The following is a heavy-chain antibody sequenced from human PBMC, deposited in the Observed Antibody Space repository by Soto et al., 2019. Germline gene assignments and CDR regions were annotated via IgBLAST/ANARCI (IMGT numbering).Heavy chain of an antibody. CDR2: IIPIFGTA. J-gene: IGHJ6*02. D-gene: IGHD3-22*01. CDR1: GGTFSSYA. Sequence: QVQLVQSGAEVKKPGSSVKVSCKAPGGTFSSYAISWVRQAPGQGLEWMGGIIPIFGTANYAQKFQGRVTITADESTSTAYMELSSLRSEDTAVYYCARDLIVPGSYYYGMDVWGQGTTVTVSS. CDR3: ARDLIVPGSYYYGMDV. V-gene: IGHV1-69*12.